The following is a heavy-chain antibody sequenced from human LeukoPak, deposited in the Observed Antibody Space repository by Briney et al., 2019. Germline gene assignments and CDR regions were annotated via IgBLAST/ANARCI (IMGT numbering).Heavy chain of an antibody. CDR3: ARLEYDGNWSLDY. CDR1: EYSFTSQW. D-gene: IGHD1-1*01. Sequence: GESLKISCKGSEYSFTSQWIGWVRQMPGTGLEWMGIIYPGDSETKYSPSLEGQVTISADKSISTAYLQWSSLKASDTAMYYCARLEYDGNWSLDYWGQGTLVTVSS. CDR2: IYPGDSET. J-gene: IGHJ4*02. V-gene: IGHV5-51*01.